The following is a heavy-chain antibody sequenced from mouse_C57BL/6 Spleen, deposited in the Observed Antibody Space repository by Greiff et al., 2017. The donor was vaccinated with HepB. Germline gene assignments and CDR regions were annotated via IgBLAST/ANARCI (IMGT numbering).Heavy chain of an antibody. CDR1: GFTFSSYG. Sequence: EVKVVESGGDLVKPGGSLKLSCAASGFTFSSYGMSWVRQTPDKRLEWVATISSGGSYTYYPDSVKGRFTISRDNAKNTLYLQMSSLKSEDTAMYYCARPGDGYYVDFDYWGQGTTLTVSS. CDR3: ARPGDGYYVDFDY. J-gene: IGHJ2*01. D-gene: IGHD2-3*01. V-gene: IGHV5-6*01. CDR2: ISSGGSYT.